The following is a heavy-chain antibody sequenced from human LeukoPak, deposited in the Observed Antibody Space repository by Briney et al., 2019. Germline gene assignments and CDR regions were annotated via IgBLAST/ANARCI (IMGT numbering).Heavy chain of an antibody. CDR3: ARQYYDFWSGYPRQTYYFDY. CDR1: GYSFSSYS. V-gene: IGHV5-51*01. CDR2: IYPDVSDT. Sequence: GESLKISCKGLGYSFSSYSIGWVRQMPGKGLEWMGIIYPDVSDTRYSPSFQGQVTISADRSFSTAYLRWSSLKASDTAMYYCARQYYDFWSGYPRQTYYFDYWDQGTLVTVSS. J-gene: IGHJ4*02. D-gene: IGHD3-3*01.